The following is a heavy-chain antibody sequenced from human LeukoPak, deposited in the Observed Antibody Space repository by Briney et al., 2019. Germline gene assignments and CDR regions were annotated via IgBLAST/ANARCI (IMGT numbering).Heavy chain of an antibody. J-gene: IGHJ4*02. D-gene: IGHD1-26*01. CDR1: VYTFTSYG. CDR2: ISAYNGNT. V-gene: IGHV1-18*01. CDR3: AKGPTDSCWEKLHD. Sequence: ASVKVSCKAAVYTFTSYGTSWVRQAPGQGLEWMGWISAYNGNTNYAQKLQGRVTMTTDTSTSTAYMELRSLRSDDTAVYYCAKGPTDSCWEKLHDWGQGTLVTVSS.